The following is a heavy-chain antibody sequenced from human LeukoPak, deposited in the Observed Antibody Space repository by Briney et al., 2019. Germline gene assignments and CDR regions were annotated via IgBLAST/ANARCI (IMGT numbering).Heavy chain of an antibody. CDR1: GFTFSSYG. D-gene: IGHD6-13*01. CDR3: ARGGLIAAAGPFDY. V-gene: IGHV3-33*01. CDR2: IWYDGSNK. J-gene: IGHJ4*02. Sequence: GRSLRLSCAASGFTFSSYGMHWVRQAPGKGLEWVAVIWYDGSNKYYADSVKGRFTISRDNSKNTLYLQMNSLRAEDTAVYYCARGGLIAAAGPFDYWGQGTLVTVSS.